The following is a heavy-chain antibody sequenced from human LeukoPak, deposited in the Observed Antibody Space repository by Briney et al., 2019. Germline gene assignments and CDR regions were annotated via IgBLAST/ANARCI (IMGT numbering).Heavy chain of an antibody. Sequence: ASVKVSCKASGGTFSSYAISWVRQAPGQGLEWMGIINPSGGSTSYAQKFQGRVTMTRDTSTSTVYMELSSLRSEDTAVYYCARDVGYSYGPFDYWGQGTLVTVSS. J-gene: IGHJ4*02. V-gene: IGHV1-46*01. D-gene: IGHD5-18*01. CDR2: INPSGGST. CDR1: GGTFSSYA. CDR3: ARDVGYSYGPFDY.